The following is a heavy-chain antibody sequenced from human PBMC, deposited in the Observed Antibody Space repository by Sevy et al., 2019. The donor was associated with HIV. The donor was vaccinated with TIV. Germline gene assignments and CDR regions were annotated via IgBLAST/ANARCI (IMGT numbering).Heavy chain of an antibody. V-gene: IGHV3-11*05. CDR2: ISSSSNYT. Sequence: GGSLRLSCAASGFTFSDYYMSWIRQAPGKGLEWVSYISSSSNYTNYADSVKGRFTISRDNAKNSLYLQMNSLRAEDTAVYYCARDFMGRRGYMDVWGKGTTVTVSS. CDR3: ARDFMGRRGYMDV. D-gene: IGHD1-26*01. J-gene: IGHJ6*03. CDR1: GFTFSDYY.